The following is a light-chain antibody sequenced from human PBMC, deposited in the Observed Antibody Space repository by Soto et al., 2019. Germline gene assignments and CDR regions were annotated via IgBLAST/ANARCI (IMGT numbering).Light chain of an antibody. Sequence: QSVLTQPASVSGSPGQSITISCTGTSSDVGGYNYVSWYQHHPGKAPKLTTYDVSNRPSGVSNRFSGSKSGNTASLTISGLQPEDEADYYCSSYTTSNTRQIVFGTGTKVTVL. CDR2: DVS. J-gene: IGLJ1*01. CDR1: SSDVGGYNY. V-gene: IGLV2-14*03. CDR3: SSYTTSNTRQIV.